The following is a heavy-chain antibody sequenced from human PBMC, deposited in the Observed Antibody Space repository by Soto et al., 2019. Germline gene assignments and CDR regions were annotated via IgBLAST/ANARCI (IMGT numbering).Heavy chain of an antibody. D-gene: IGHD5-18*01. J-gene: IGHJ4*02. CDR1: GGTFSTYA. V-gene: IGHV1-69*12. Sequence: QVQLVQSGAEVKKPESSVKVSCKAPGGTFSTYAISWVRQAPGQGLEWMGGIIPMFGTANYAQRFQDRVTITADESTNTVCMELSSLRSEDTAVYFCASGIQLWLRRINNGYSGGGQGTLVTVSS. CDR2: IIPMFGTA. CDR3: ASGIQLWLRRINNGYSG.